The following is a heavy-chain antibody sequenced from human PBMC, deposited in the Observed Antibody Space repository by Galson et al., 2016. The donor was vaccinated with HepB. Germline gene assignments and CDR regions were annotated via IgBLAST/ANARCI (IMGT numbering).Heavy chain of an antibody. CDR3: ARGMAAFFDY. J-gene: IGHJ4*02. D-gene: IGHD5-24*01. CDR2: ISYTGTNE. V-gene: IGHV3-30-3*01. CDR1: GFTFSSYA. Sequence: SLRLSCAVSGFTFSSYAMHWVRQAPGKGLEWVAVISYTGTNEYYADSVKGRFTISRDNSKNTLYLQMNSLRAEDTAVYYCARGMAAFFDYRGQGTLVTVSS.